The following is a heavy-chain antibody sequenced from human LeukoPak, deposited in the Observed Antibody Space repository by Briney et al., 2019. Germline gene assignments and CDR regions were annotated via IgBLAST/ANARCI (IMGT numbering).Heavy chain of an antibody. J-gene: IGHJ4*02. CDR1: GGSITGYN. D-gene: IGHD5-18*01. V-gene: IGHV4-4*07. CDR3: ARGSYGHFDY. Sequence: SETLSLTCTVSGGSITGYNWSWIRQPAGQGVEWIGRIYSSGSSQYNPSLKSPVTLSLDRSKNQFSLRLSSVTAADTAVYYCARGSYGHFDYWGQGTLVTVSS. CDR2: IYSSGSS.